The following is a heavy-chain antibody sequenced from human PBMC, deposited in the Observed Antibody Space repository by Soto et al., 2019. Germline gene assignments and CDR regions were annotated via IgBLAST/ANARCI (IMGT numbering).Heavy chain of an antibody. J-gene: IGHJ4*02. V-gene: IGHV4-34*01. D-gene: IGHD6-13*01. Sequence: SETLSLTCAVYGGSFSGYYWSWIRQPPGKGLEWIGEINHSGSTNYNPSLKSRVTISVDTSKNQFSLKLSSVTAADTAVYYCARLAYGGIAAAGIDYWGQGTLVTVS. CDR2: INHSGST. CDR1: GGSFSGYY. CDR3: ARLAYGGIAAAGIDY.